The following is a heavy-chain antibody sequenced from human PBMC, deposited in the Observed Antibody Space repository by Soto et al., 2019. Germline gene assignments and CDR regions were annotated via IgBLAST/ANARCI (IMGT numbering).Heavy chain of an antibody. CDR2: REEAGGKK. Sequence: GGSLRLSCAASGFTLSNYGINWVRQAPGKGLEWVSNREEAGGKKNYVDSEDGRFTLSTDNAHYSLSLHMSSLRADDTAVYYYATYYYSARCDRGLENWGQGTLVTVSS. J-gene: IGHJ4*02. D-gene: IGHD3-22*01. CDR3: ATYYYSARCDRGLEN. V-gene: IGHV3-7*01. CDR1: GFTLSNYG.